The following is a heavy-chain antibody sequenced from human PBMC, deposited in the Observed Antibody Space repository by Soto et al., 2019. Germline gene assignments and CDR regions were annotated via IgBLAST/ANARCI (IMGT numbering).Heavy chain of an antibody. D-gene: IGHD6-6*01. Sequence: QVQLVQSGAEVKKPGASVKVSCKASGYTFTGYYMHWVRQAPGQGLEWMGWINPNSGGTNYAQKFQGRVAMTRDTSISTAYMELSRLRSDDTAVYYCAIQSSSGVGYYYYYGMDVWGQGTTVTVSS. CDR1: GYTFTGYY. CDR2: INPNSGGT. CDR3: AIQSSSGVGYYYYYGMDV. V-gene: IGHV1-2*02. J-gene: IGHJ6*02.